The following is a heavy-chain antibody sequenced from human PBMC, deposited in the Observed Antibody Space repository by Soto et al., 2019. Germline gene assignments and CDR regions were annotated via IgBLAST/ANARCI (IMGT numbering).Heavy chain of an antibody. Sequence: QVQLVESGGGVVQPGRSLRLSCAVSGFTYSSYGMHWVRQAPGKGLEWVAVIWYDGSNKYYADSVKGRFIISRDDSKNTLSLQMNSLRAEDTDVYYCARVSSWLFDSWGQGTLVTVAS. V-gene: IGHV3-33*01. D-gene: IGHD5-12*01. CDR2: IWYDGSNK. CDR1: GFTYSSYG. CDR3: ARVSSWLFDS. J-gene: IGHJ4*02.